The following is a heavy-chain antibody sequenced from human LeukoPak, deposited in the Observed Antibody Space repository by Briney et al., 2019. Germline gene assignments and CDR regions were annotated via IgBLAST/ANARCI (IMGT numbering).Heavy chain of an antibody. CDR1: GFTFSSYY. CDR2: INGDESST. D-gene: IGHD2-8*02. V-gene: IGHV3-74*01. CDR3: AKDVTGGFFFDY. Sequence: GGSLRLSCAASGFTFSSYYMHWVRQVPGKGLVWVSRINGDESSTTYADSVKGRFTISRDNAKNTLYLQMNSLRAEDTAVYYCAKDVTGGFFFDYWGQGTLVTVSS. J-gene: IGHJ4*02.